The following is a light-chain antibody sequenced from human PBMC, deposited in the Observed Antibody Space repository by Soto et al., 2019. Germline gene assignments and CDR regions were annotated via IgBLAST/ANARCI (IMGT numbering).Light chain of an antibody. CDR2: DAS. CDR3: QHYNSYSWT. J-gene: IGKJ1*01. CDR1: QSISSW. V-gene: IGKV1-5*01. Sequence: DIQMTQSPSTLSASVGDRVTITCRASQSISSWLAWYQQKPGKAPKLLIYDASSLESGVPSRFSGSGSGPELTLTISSLQPDDFATYYCQHYNSYSWTFGQGTNVEIK.